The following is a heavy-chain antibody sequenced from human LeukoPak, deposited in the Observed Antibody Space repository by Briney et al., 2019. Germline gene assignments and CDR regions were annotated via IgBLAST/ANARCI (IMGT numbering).Heavy chain of an antibody. CDR2: IGPIFGNT. CDR3: ARGGGIPATISLFYP. D-gene: IGHD2-2*01. Sequence: SVKVSCKASGGSFSSNVIGWVREAPGQGLEWMGGIGPIFGNTKYAQKFQGRVTITTDESSSTAYMEMSSLRSNHTAIYYCARGGGIPATISLFYPWGQGTLVTVSS. V-gene: IGHV1-69*05. CDR1: GGSFSSNV. J-gene: IGHJ5*02.